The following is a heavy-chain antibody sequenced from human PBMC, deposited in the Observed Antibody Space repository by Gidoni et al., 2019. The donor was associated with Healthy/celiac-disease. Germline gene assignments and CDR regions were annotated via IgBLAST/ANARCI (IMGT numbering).Heavy chain of an antibody. CDR1: GFTFDDYA. D-gene: IGHD2-15*01. Sequence: EVQLVESGGGLVQPGRSLRLSCAASGFTFDDYAMHWVRQAPGKGLEWVSGMSWNSGSIGYADSVKGRFTISRDNAKNSLYLQMNSLRAEDTALYYCAKDQGGRWPLYYFDYWGQGTLVTVSS. CDR2: MSWNSGSI. V-gene: IGHV3-9*01. J-gene: IGHJ4*02. CDR3: AKDQGGRWPLYYFDY.